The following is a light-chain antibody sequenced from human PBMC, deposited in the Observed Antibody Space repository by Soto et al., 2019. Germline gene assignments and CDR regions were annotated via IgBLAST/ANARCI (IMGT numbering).Light chain of an antibody. CDR2: GAS. CDR1: QSVNIS. V-gene: IGKV3-15*01. J-gene: IGKJ2*01. Sequence: EIVMTQSPATLSVSPGERATLSCRASQSVNISLAWYQQKPGQAPTLLIYGASSRATGTPVRFSGSGSGTEFTLTISSLQSEDFAVYYCQQYNDWPRTFGQGTKLEIK. CDR3: QQYNDWPRT.